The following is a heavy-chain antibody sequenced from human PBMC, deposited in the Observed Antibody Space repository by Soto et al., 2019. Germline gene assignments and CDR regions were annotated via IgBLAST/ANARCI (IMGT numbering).Heavy chain of an antibody. D-gene: IGHD6-13*01. Sequence: SETLSLTCTVSGGSISSSSYYWGWIRQPPGKGLEWIGSIYYSGSTYYNPSLKSRLTISVDTSKNQFSLKLSSVTAADTAVYYCARHGYSSSWYYLFFDYWGQGTLVTVSS. CDR2: IYYSGST. CDR1: GGSISSSSYY. CDR3: ARHGYSSSWYYLFFDY. V-gene: IGHV4-39*01. J-gene: IGHJ4*02.